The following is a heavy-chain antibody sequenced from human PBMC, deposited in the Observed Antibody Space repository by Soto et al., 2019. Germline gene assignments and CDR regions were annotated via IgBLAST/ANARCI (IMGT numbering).Heavy chain of an antibody. CDR3: ARGEPRPSLVTFGGIIANNWFEP. J-gene: IGHJ5*02. D-gene: IGHD3-16*02. V-gene: IGHV1-2*04. Sequence: ASVKVSCKASGYTFTGYYMHWVRQAPGQGLEWLGWINPNSGGTHYAQKLQGWVTMTRDTSISTAYMQLSRLSSDDTAADYSARGEPRPSLVTFGGIIANNWFEPGDRGTLVTVSS. CDR1: GYTFTGYY. CDR2: INPNSGGT.